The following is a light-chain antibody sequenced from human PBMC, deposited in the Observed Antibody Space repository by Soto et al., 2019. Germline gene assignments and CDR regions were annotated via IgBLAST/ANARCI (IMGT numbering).Light chain of an antibody. CDR3: QQYNNWWT. Sequence: EIVMTQSPATLSVSPGERATLSCRASQSVSNNLAWYQKKPGQAPRLLIYGASTRATGIPARFSGSGSGTEFPLTISSLQSEDYYCQQYNNWWTFGQGTKVEIK. CDR1: QSVSNN. CDR2: GAS. J-gene: IGKJ1*01. V-gene: IGKV3-15*01.